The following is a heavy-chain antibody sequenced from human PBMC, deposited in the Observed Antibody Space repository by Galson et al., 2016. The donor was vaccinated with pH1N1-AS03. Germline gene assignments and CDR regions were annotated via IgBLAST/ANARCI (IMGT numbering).Heavy chain of an antibody. J-gene: IGHJ3*02. D-gene: IGHD3-16*01. CDR2: IIPILGMT. CDR1: GDNFIRYT. V-gene: IGHV1-69*02. Sequence: SVKVSCKASGDNFIRYTISWVRQAPGQGLEWMGRIIPILGMTNYAQKFQGRVTITADTSTSTAYMELGILTSEDTSVYYCVIMWKPSVLDIWGQGTLVSVSS. CDR3: VIMWKPSVLDI.